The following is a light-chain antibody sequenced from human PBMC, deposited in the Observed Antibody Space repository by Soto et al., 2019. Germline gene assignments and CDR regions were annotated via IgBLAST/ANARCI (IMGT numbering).Light chain of an antibody. CDR2: AVS. CDR1: SSDIGGYNS. Sequence: QSVLTQPASESGSPGQSITISCTGTSSDIGGYNSVSWYQQHPGKPPKLVIYAVSNRPPGVSSRFSGSKSGSTASLTMSGLQAEDEATYSCSSYTTSSTILIFGGGAQLIV. J-gene: IGLJ2*01. V-gene: IGLV2-14*01. CDR3: SSYTTSSTILI.